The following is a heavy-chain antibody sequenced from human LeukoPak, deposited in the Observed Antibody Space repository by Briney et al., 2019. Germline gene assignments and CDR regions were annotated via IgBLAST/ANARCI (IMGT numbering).Heavy chain of an antibody. CDR1: GFTFSNYA. D-gene: IGHD3-22*01. V-gene: IGHV3-23*01. Sequence: GGSLRLSCAASGFTFSNYAMSRGRQAPGKGLEWVSAISGSGGSTYYADSVKGRFTISRDNSKNTLYLQMNSLRAEDTAVYYCAKDDYYDSSGYLRYYFDYWGQGTLVTVSS. CDR3: AKDDYYDSSGYLRYYFDY. CDR2: ISGSGGST. J-gene: IGHJ4*02.